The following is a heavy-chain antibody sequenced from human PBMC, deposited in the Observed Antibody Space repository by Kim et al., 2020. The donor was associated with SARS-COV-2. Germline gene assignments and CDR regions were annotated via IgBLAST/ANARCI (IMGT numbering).Heavy chain of an antibody. Sequence: SETLSLTCTVSGGSISSSSYYWGWIRQPPGKGLEWIGTIYYSGSTYYNPSLKSRATISVDTSKNQFFLRLSPVTAAGTAVYYCARQYSSTSNYYYYHMDVWGKGPRSPSP. CDR2: IYYSGST. CDR3: ARQYSSTSNYYYYHMDV. J-gene: IGHJ6*03. CDR1: GGSISSSSYY. V-gene: IGHV4-39*01. D-gene: IGHD2-2*01.